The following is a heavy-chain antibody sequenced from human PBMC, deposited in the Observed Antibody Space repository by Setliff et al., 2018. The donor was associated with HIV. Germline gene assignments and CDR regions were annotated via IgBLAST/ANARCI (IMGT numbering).Heavy chain of an antibody. CDR2: IKRKTDGGTS. Sequence: GGSLRLSWAASGFTFSNALLNWVRQAPGKGLEGVGRIKRKTDGGTSDYAAPVKGRFTISRDDSKNTLYLQMSSLKTDDTAVYYCTTDLGTRYDTPVYRGQGTLVTVPS. CDR1: GFTFSNAL. CDR3: TTDLGTRYDTPVY. V-gene: IGHV3-15*07. D-gene: IGHD5-12*01. J-gene: IGHJ4*02.